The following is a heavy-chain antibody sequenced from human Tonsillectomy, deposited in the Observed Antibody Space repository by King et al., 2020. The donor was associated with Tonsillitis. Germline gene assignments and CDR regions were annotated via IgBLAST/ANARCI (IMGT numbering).Heavy chain of an antibody. V-gene: IGHV1-46*03. CDR3: ARRVWGSGSHLFDY. CDR1: GYTLTSYY. D-gene: IGHD3-10*01. CDR2: INPSGGST. Sequence: VQLVESGAEVKKPGASVKVSCKASGYTLTSYYMLWVRQAPGQGLEWMGVINPSGGSTSYAQKFQGRVTMTRDPSTSTVYMELGSLRSEDTAVYYCARRVWGSGSHLFDYWGQGTLVTVAS. J-gene: IGHJ4*02.